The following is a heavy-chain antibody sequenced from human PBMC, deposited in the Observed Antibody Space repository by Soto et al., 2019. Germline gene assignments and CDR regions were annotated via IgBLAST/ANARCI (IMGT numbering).Heavy chain of an antibody. CDR1: GFSLSNARMG. CDR3: ARIGATPRGWFDR. V-gene: IGHV2-26*01. CDR2: IFSNDEK. J-gene: IGHJ5*02. D-gene: IGHD5-12*01. Sequence: QVTLKESGPVLVKPTETLTLTCTVSGFSLSNARMGVSWIRQPPGKALEWLANIFSNDEKSYSTSLKSRLTISKDTSKSQVVLTMTNMDPVDTATYYCARIGATPRGWFDRWGQGTMVTVSS.